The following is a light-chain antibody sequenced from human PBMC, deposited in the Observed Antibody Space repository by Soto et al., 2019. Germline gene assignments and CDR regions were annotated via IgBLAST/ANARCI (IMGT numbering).Light chain of an antibody. CDR1: ENIARH. V-gene: IGKV1-39*01. CDR3: HQSYSTLSIT. CDR2: AAS. Sequence: DIQMTQSPSSLSASVGDRITITCRASENIARHLNWYQQKPGKAPNLLIYAASNLQNGVPLRFRGGGSGTDFTLTISNLQPEYFATYYCHQSYSTLSITVGRGTRLEIK. J-gene: IGKJ5*01.